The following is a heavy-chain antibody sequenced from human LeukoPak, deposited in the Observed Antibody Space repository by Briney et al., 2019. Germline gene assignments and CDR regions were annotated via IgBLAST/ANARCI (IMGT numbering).Heavy chain of an antibody. V-gene: IGHV3-48*02. D-gene: IGHD4-17*01. CDR2: INSDIYSNTI. CDR3: ARDRDYAFDY. Sequence: GGSLRLSCAASGFTLSSYSMKWVRQARGKGLEWISYINSDIYSNTIYCAASVKGRFTISRDNGKNSLYLQMNSLRDEDTAVYYCARDRDYAFDYWGQGTLVTVSS. J-gene: IGHJ4*02. CDR1: GFTLSSYS.